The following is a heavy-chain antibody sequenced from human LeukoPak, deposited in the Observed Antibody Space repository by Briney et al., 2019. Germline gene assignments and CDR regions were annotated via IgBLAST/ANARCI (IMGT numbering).Heavy chain of an antibody. Sequence: SETLSLTCTVSGVSVTSYYWSWIRQPPGKGLEWIGFIYYSGSTNYNPSLKSRVTISVDTSKNQFSLKLSSVTAADTAVYYCARPPRNVEMATVDYWGQGTLVTVSS. V-gene: IGHV4-59*08. CDR1: GVSVTSYY. D-gene: IGHD5-24*01. CDR3: ARPPRNVEMATVDY. CDR2: IYYSGST. J-gene: IGHJ4*02.